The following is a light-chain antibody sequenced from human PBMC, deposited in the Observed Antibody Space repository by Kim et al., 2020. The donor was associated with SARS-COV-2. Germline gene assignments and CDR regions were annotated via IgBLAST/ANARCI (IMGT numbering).Light chain of an antibody. CDR1: SSNSGAGYD. V-gene: IGLV1-40*01. CDR3: QSYDSSLSV. CDR2: GNS. J-gene: IGLJ1*01. Sequence: PGQRVTISCKGSSSNSGAGYDVHWYQQLPGTAPKLLIYGNSNRPSGVPDRFSGSKSGTSASLAITGLQAEDEADYYCQSYDSSLSVFGTGTKVTVL.